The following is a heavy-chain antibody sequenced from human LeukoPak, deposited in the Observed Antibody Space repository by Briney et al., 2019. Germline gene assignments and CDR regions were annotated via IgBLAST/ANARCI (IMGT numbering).Heavy chain of an antibody. CDR1: GGPISSGGYY. D-gene: IGHD2-2*01. CDR3: AIGTYCSSTSCYLVWFDP. J-gene: IGHJ5*02. CDR2: IYYSGST. Sequence: PSETLSLTCTVSGGPISSGGYYWSWIRQHPGKGLEWIGYIYYSGSTYYNPSLKSRVTISVDTSKNQFSLKLSSVTAADTAVYYCAIGTYCSSTSCYLVWFDPWGQGTLVTVSS. V-gene: IGHV4-31*03.